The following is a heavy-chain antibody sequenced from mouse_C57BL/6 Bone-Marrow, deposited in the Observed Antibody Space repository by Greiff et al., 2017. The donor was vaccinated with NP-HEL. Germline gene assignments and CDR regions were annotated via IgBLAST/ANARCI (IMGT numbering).Heavy chain of an antibody. D-gene: IGHD1-1*01. J-gene: IGHJ2*01. Sequence: EVKLEESGPELVKPGASVKISCKASGYSFTGYYMNWVKQSPEKSLEWIGEINPSTGGTTYNQKFKAKATLTVDKSSSTAYMQLKSLTSEDSAVYYCTRSNYGSSYFDYWGQGTTLTVSS. CDR2: INPSTGGT. V-gene: IGHV1-42*01. CDR1: GYSFTGYY. CDR3: TRSNYGSSYFDY.